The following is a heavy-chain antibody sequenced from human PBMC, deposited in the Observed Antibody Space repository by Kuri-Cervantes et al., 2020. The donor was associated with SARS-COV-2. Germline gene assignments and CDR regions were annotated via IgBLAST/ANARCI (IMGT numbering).Heavy chain of an antibody. J-gene: IGHJ6*03. D-gene: IGHD1-26*01. Sequence: ASVKVSCKASGYTFTGYDINWVRQATGQGLEWMGWISAYNGNTNYAQKLQGRVTMTTDTSTSTAYMELRSLRSDDTAVYYCARDIVGAPYYYYYYMDVWGKGTTVTVSS. V-gene: IGHV1-18*01. CDR1: GYTFTGYD. CDR3: ARDIVGAPYYYYYYMDV. CDR2: ISAYNGNT.